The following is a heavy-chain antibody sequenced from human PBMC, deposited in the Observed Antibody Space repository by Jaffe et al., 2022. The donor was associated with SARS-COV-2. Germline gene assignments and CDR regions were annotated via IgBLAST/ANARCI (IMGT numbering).Heavy chain of an antibody. J-gene: IGHJ4*02. Sequence: QVQLQESGPGLVKPSQTLSLTCTVSGGSISSGGYYWSWIRQHPGKGLEWIGYIYYSGSTYYNPSLKSRVTISVDTSKNQFSLKLSSVTAADTAVYYCARVVGDCSGGSCVILFDYWGQGTLVTVSS. V-gene: IGHV4-31*03. CDR3: ARVVGDCSGGSCVILFDY. CDR1: GGSISSGGYY. CDR2: IYYSGST. D-gene: IGHD2-15*01.